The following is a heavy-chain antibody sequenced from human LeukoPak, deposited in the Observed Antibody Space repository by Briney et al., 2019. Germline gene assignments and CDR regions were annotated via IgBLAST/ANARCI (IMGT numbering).Heavy chain of an antibody. Sequence: PGGSLRLSREGSAFIFSGHWMNWVRQTPGKGLEWVASIKEDGSERQYVDSVKGRFTISRDNAKNSLYLQMNSLRDEDTALYYCAREGYCSSFRCHFDYWGQGTLVTVSS. CDR3: AREGYCSSFRCHFDY. J-gene: IGHJ4*02. CDR1: AFIFSGHW. D-gene: IGHD2-2*01. CDR2: IKEDGSER. V-gene: IGHV3-7*01.